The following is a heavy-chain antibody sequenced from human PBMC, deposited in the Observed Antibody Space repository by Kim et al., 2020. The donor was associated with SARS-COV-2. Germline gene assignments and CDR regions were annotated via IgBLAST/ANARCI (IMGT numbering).Heavy chain of an antibody. J-gene: IGHJ4*02. V-gene: IGHV1-69*04. CDR2: IIPILGIA. CDR1: EGTFSSYA. Sequence: SVKVSCKASEGTFSSYAISWVRQAPGQGLEWMGRIIPILGIANYAQKFQGRVTITADKSTSTAYMELSSLRSEDTAVYYCARDSVTPYYFDYWGQGTLVTVSS. D-gene: IGHD4-4*01. CDR3: ARDSVTPYYFDY.